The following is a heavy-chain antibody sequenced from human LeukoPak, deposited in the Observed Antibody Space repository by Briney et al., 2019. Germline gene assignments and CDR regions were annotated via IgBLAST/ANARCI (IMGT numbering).Heavy chain of an antibody. V-gene: IGHV1-8*01. CDR1: GYTFTSYD. Sequence: ASVKVSCKASGYTFTSYDINWVRQATGQGVEWMGWMNPNSGNTGYAQKFQGRVTMTRNTSISTAYMELSSLRSEDTAVYYCASPIMITFGGAAFDIWGQGTMVTVSS. J-gene: IGHJ3*02. CDR3: ASPIMITFGGAAFDI. CDR2: MNPNSGNT. D-gene: IGHD3-16*01.